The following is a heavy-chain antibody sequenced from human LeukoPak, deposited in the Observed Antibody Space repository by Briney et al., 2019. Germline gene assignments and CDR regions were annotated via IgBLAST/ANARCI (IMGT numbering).Heavy chain of an antibody. D-gene: IGHD3-10*01. CDR3: ARKYYYGSGSFYYYYMDV. J-gene: IGHJ6*03. V-gene: IGHV1-8*01. Sequence: GASVKVSCKASGYTFTSYDINWVRQATGQGLEWTGWMNPNSGNTGYAQKFQGRVTMTRNTSISTAYMELSSLRSEDTAVYYCARKYYYGSGSFYYYYMDVWGKGTTVTVSS. CDR1: GYTFTSYD. CDR2: MNPNSGNT.